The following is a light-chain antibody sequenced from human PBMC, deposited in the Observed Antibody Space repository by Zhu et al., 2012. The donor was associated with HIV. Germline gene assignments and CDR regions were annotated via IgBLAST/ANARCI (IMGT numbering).Light chain of an antibody. V-gene: IGKV3-11*01. CDR2: DAS. CDR1: RSVSSF. CDR3: QQRSNWPLT. J-gene: IGKJ4*01. Sequence: PGERATVSCRASRSVSSFVAWYQQKPGQPPRLLIYDASKRATGIPARFSGSGSGTDFTLTISSLEPEDFALYYCQQRSNWPLTFGGGTRVEI.